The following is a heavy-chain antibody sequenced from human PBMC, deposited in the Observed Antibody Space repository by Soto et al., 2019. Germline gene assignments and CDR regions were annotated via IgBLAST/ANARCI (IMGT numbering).Heavy chain of an antibody. V-gene: IGHV3-21*01. D-gene: IGHD2-2*02. J-gene: IGHJ6*02. Sequence: GGSLRLSCVGSGFTFSTYSINWVRQAPGKGLEWVSSISSRSDIYYADSVKSRFTISRDNAKNSVSLQMNSLRAEDTAVYYCAREYTAWPLAYGLDVWGQGTTVTVSS. CDR1: GFTFSTYS. CDR3: AREYTAWPLAYGLDV. CDR2: ISSRSDI.